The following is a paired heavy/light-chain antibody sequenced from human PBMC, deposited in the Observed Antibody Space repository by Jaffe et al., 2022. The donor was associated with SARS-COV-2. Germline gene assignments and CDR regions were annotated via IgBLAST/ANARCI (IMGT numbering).Heavy chain of an antibody. Sequence: QEQLQESGPGLLKPSETLSLTCTVSGGSITHYYWSWIRQPPGKGLEWIGFIHFIGNTNYSPSLKSQVTISMDTSNNQFSLKLSSVTAADTAVYYCARSSSGWYYFDYWGQGTLVTVSS. V-gene: IGHV4-59*01. J-gene: IGHJ4*02. CDR3: ARSSSGWYYFDY. CDR2: IHFIGNT. CDR1: GGSITHYY. D-gene: IGHD6-19*01.
Light chain of an antibody. V-gene: IGKV1-5*03. CDR2: KAS. J-gene: IGKJ1*01. CDR1: QTISNL. Sequence: DIQMTQSPSTLSASVGDRVIITCRASQTISNLLAWYQQKPGQAPKLLIYKASNLESGVPSRFSGSGSGTEFTLTISSLQPDDFATYYCQQYNTYSTFGQGTKVEIK. CDR3: QQYNTYST.